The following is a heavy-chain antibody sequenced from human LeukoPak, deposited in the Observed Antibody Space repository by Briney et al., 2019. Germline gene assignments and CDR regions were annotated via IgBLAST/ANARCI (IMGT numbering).Heavy chain of an antibody. CDR3: ARDGSVGGGYFDY. V-gene: IGHV3-53*01. CDR2: IYSGGST. Sequence: PGGSLRLSCAASGFTVSSNYMSWVRQAPGKGLEWVSVIYSGGSTYYADSVKGRFTISGDNARNSLYLQMNTLRAEDTAVYYCARDGSVGGGYFDYWGQGTLVTVSS. D-gene: IGHD4-23*01. J-gene: IGHJ4*02. CDR1: GFTVSSNY.